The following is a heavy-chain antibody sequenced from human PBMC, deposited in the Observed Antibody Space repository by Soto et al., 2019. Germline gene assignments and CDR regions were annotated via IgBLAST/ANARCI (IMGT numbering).Heavy chain of an antibody. V-gene: IGHV3-30*18. J-gene: IGHJ4*02. D-gene: IGHD6-19*01. CDR2: ISYDGSKK. CDR3: ANGRAVAGYEFDY. Sequence: GESLKISCAASGFTFSTYGMYWVRQAPGKGLEWVAGISYDGSKKYYADSVKGRFTISRDNSKNTLFLQMSSLRAEDTAVYYCANGRAVAGYEFDYWGQGTLVTVSS. CDR1: GFTFSTYG.